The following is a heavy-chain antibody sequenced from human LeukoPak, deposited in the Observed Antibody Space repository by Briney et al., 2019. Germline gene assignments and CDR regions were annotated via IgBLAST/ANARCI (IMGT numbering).Heavy chain of an antibody. Sequence: SETLSLTCSVSGGSINSYYWTWVRQPPGKGLEWIGYIYYTGTTNYNPSLESRVTMSVDTSKNQFSLKLGSVTAADTAVYYCARARGISAAVHYWGQGTLVTVSS. CDR2: IYYTGTT. CDR3: ARARGISAAVHY. J-gene: IGHJ4*02. D-gene: IGHD6-13*01. CDR1: GGSINSYY. V-gene: IGHV4-59*01.